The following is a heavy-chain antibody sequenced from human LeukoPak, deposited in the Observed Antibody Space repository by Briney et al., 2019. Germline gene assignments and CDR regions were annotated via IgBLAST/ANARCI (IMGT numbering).Heavy chain of an antibody. CDR2: FYASGST. V-gene: IGHV4-61*02. J-gene: IGHJ5*02. Sequence: SQTLSLTCTVSGGSISSGGYFWSWIRQPAGKGLEWIGRFYASGSTNYNPSLKSRVTISVDTSKNQFSLKLSSVTAADTAVYYCARHTPIMTSTGFDPWGRGTLVTVSS. CDR3: ARHTPIMTSTGFDP. CDR1: GGSISSGGYF. D-gene: IGHD2-2*02.